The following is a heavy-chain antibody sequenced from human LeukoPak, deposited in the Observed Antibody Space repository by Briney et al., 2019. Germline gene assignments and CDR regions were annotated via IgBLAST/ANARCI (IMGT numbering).Heavy chain of an antibody. CDR2: ISSSSSYI. CDR3: ARVSIGGIDY. Sequence: GGSLRLSCAASGFTFSSYSMNWVRQAPGKGLKWVSSISSSSSYIYYADSVKGRFTISRDDAKNSLYLQMNSLRAEDTAVYYCARVSIGGIDYWGQGTLVTVSS. D-gene: IGHD6-6*01. V-gene: IGHV3-21*01. J-gene: IGHJ4*02. CDR1: GFTFSSYS.